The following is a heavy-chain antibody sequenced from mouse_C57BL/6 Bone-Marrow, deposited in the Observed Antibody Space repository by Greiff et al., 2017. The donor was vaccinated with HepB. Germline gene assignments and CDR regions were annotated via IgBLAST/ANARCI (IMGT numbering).Heavy chain of an antibody. CDR1: GFSLTSYG. D-gene: IGHD2-1*01. CDR2: IWRGGST. V-gene: IGHV2-5*01. J-gene: IGHJ4*01. CDR3: AKSGNYVYYYAMDY. Sequence: VKLVESGPGLVQPSQSLSITCTVSGFSLTSYGVHWVRQSPGKGLEWLGVIWRGGSTDYNAAFMSRLSITKDNSKSQVFFKMNSLQADDTAIYYCAKSGNYVYYYAMDYWGQGTSVTVSS.